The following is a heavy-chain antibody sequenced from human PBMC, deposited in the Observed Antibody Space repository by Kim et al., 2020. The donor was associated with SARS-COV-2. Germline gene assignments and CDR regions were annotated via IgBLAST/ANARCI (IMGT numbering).Heavy chain of an antibody. V-gene: IGHV4-39*01. J-gene: IGHJ6*02. CDR3: ARLVDTAMGYYYYGMDV. Sequence: LKSRVTISVDTSKTQFSRKLSSVTAADTAVYYCARLVDTAMGYYYYGMDVWGQGTTVTVSS. D-gene: IGHD5-18*01.